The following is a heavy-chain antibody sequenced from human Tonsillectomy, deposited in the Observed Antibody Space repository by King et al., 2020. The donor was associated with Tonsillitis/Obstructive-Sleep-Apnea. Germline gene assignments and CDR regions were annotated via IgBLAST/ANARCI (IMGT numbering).Heavy chain of an antibody. CDR2: IYYSGST. Sequence: VQLQESGPGLVKPSETLSLTCTVSGGSISSYYWSWIRQPPGKGLEWIGYIYYSGSTNYNPSLKSRGTISVDTSKNQFSLKLSSVTAADTAVYYCARLTSEIVVVPAASGYYYYMDVWGKGTTVTVSS. CDR1: GGSISSYY. D-gene: IGHD2-2*01. V-gene: IGHV4-59*08. J-gene: IGHJ6*03. CDR3: ARLTSEIVVVPAASGYYYYMDV.